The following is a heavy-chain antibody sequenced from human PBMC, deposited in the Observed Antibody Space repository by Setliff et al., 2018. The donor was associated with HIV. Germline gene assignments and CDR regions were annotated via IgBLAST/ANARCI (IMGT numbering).Heavy chain of an antibody. CDR1: GGSISSGGYY. CDR2: IYYSGST. Sequence: SETLSLTCTVSGGSISSGGYYWGWIRQPPGKGLEWIGSIYYSGSTYYNPSLKSRITISIDTSKNQFSLRLSSVTAADTAVYYCARQYYDYVWGTYRSQYYFDNWGQGTLVTVSS. J-gene: IGHJ4*02. V-gene: IGHV4-39*07. CDR3: ARQYYDYVWGTYRSQYYFDN. D-gene: IGHD3-16*02.